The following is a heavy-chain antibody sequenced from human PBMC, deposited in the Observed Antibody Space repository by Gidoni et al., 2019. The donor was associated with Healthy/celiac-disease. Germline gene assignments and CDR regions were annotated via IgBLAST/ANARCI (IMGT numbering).Heavy chain of an antibody. V-gene: IGHV2-5*02. D-gene: IGHD5-18*01. CDR3: AHSWNRRQLWWLFDY. CDR1: GFSHSTSGVG. Sequence: QITLKESGPPLVKPTQTPTLTGTLPGFSHSTSGVGVGWIRQPPGKALEWLALIYWDDDKRYSPSLKSRLTITKDTSKNQVVLTMTNMDPVDTATYYCAHSWNRRQLWWLFDYWGQGTLVTVSS. J-gene: IGHJ4*02. CDR2: IYWDDDK.